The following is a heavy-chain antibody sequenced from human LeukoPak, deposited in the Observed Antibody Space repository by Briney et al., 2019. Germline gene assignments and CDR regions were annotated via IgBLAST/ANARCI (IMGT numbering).Heavy chain of an antibody. CDR3: ARSTGTLNFDY. CDR2: ISSSGSTI. CDR1: GFTFSDNY. Sequence: GGSLRLSCAASGFTFSDNYMSWIRQAPGKGLEWVSYISSSGSTIHYADSVKGRFTISRDNAKNSLYLQMNSLRAEDTAVYYCARSTGTLNFDYWGQGTLVTVSS. V-gene: IGHV3-11*04. D-gene: IGHD6-13*01. J-gene: IGHJ4*02.